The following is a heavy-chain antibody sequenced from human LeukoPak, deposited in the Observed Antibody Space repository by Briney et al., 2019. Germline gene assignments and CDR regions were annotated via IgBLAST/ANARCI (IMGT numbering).Heavy chain of an antibody. CDR3: ARVVHPYDYESSGLTYDAFDI. CDR1: GYTFTSYS. Sequence: ASVKVSCKASGYTFTSYSMNWVRQAPGQGLEWLGWINTNTGNPTYAQGFTGRFVFSLDTSVNTAYLQISSLKAEDAAVYYCARVVHPYDYESSGLTYDAFDIWGQGTMVTVSS. V-gene: IGHV7-4-1*02. CDR2: INTNTGNP. D-gene: IGHD3-22*01. J-gene: IGHJ3*02.